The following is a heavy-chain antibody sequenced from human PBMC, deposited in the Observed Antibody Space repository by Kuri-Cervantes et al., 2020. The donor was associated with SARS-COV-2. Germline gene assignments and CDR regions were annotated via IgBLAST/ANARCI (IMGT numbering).Heavy chain of an antibody. Sequence: SETLSLTCTVSGGSISSSSYYWGWIRQPPGKGLEWIGSIYYSGSTYYNPFLKSRVTISVDTSKNQFSLKLSSVTAADTAVYYCARDTPPTYYYYGMDVWGQGTTVTVSS. J-gene: IGHJ6*02. V-gene: IGHV4-39*07. CDR3: ARDTPPTYYYYGMDV. CDR2: IYYSGST. CDR1: GGSISSSSYY.